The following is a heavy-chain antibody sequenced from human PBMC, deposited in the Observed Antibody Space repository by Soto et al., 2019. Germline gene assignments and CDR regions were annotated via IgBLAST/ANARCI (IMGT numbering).Heavy chain of an antibody. CDR2: ISGSGGST. V-gene: IGHV3-23*01. CDR3: AKEREGITMIVVVTGEFDY. CDR1: GFTFSSYA. D-gene: IGHD3-22*01. Sequence: GGSLRLSCAASGFTFSSYAMSWVRQAPGKGLEWVSAISGSGGSTYYADSVKGRFTISRDNSKNTLYLQMNSLRAEDTAVYYCAKEREGITMIVVVTGEFDYWGQGTLVTVSS. J-gene: IGHJ4*02.